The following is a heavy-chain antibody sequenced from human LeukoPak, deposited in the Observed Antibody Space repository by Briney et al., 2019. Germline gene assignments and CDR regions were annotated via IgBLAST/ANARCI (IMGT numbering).Heavy chain of an antibody. Sequence: PSETLSLTCTVSGGSISSSSYYWGWIRQPPGTRLEWIGYIISTGTINYNPSLKSRVTISIDTSKNQLSLQSTSVTAADTAVYYCARVTDWNDLDYWGQGTLVTVSS. D-gene: IGHD1-1*01. CDR2: IISTGTI. CDR3: ARVTDWNDLDY. J-gene: IGHJ4*02. CDR1: GGSISSSSYY. V-gene: IGHV4-61*05.